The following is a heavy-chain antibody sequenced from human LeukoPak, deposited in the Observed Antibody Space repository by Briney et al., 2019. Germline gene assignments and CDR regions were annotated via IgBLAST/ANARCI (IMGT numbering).Heavy chain of an antibody. CDR2: IYYTGST. CDR3: ARHRCSGGSCYPMNWFDP. Sequence: SETLSLTCTVSGGSIRNSSYYWGWIRQPPGKGLEWIGCIYYTGSTYYNPSLKSRVTISVDTSKNQFSLKLSSVTAADTAVYYCARHRCSGGSCYPMNWFDPWGQGTLVTVSS. J-gene: IGHJ5*02. V-gene: IGHV4-39*01. CDR1: GGSIRNSSYY. D-gene: IGHD2-15*01.